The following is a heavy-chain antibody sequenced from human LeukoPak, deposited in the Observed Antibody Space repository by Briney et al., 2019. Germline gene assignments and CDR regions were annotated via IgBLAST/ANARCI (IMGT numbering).Heavy chain of an antibody. D-gene: IGHD7-27*01. CDR1: GFTFSSYG. Sequence: GGSLRLSCAASGFTFSSYGMHWVRQAPGKGLEWVAVISYDGSNKYYADSVKGRFTISRDNSKNTLYLQMNSLRAEDTAVYYCAKTPGDVRCEPQRDYFDYWGQGTLVTVSS. V-gene: IGHV3-30*18. CDR3: AKTPGDVRCEPQRDYFDY. CDR2: ISYDGSNK. J-gene: IGHJ4*02.